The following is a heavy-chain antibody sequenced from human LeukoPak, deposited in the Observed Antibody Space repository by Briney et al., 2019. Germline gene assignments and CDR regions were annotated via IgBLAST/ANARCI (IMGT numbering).Heavy chain of an antibody. CDR2: INHSGST. V-gene: IGHV4-34*01. D-gene: IGHD1-26*01. CDR1: GFTFSSYA. J-gene: IGHJ4*02. CDR3: ARSSESLFDY. Sequence: GSLRLSCAASGFTFSSYAMSWVRQPPGKGLEWIGEINHSGSTNYNPSLKSRVTFSVDTSKNQFSLKLSSVTAADTAVYYCARSSESLFDYWGQGTLVTVSS.